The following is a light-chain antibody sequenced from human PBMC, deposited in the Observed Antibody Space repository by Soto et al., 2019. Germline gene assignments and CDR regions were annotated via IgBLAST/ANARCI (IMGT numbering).Light chain of an antibody. CDR1: QDIITW. Sequence: DIQMTQSPSYVSASEGDRVTITCRASQDIITWLAWFQQTPGKAPRLLIYSASTLQRGVPSRFSGSGARTEFTLTSSRLQPEDVATYFCQQTDSFAFTFGPGTKVDV. J-gene: IGKJ3*01. CDR2: SAS. V-gene: IGKV1-12*01. CDR3: QQTDSFAFT.